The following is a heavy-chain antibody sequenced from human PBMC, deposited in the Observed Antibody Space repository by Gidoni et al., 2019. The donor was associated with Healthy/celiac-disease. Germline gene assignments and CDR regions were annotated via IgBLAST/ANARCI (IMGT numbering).Heavy chain of an antibody. CDR1: GFTFSSYA. D-gene: IGHD3-3*01. J-gene: IGHJ4*02. CDR2: ISGSGGST. CDR3: AKAKMRVGVVTQGFDY. V-gene: IGHV3-23*01. Sequence: EVQLLESGGGLVQPGGSLRLSCAASGFTFSSYAMSWVRQAPGKGLEWVSAISGSGGSTYYADSVKGRFTISRDNSKNTLDLQMNSLRAEDTAVYYCAKAKMRVGVVTQGFDYWGQGTLVTVSS.